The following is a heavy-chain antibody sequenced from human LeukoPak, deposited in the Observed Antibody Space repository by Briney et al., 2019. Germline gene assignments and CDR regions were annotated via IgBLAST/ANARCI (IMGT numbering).Heavy chain of an antibody. D-gene: IGHD3-22*01. V-gene: IGHV3-30*02. CDR1: GFTFSSYG. J-gene: IGHJ4*02. CDR3: AKNHVVVVVNYYFDY. CDR2: IRYDGSNK. Sequence: PGGSLRLSCAASGFTFSSYGMHWVRQAPGKGLEWVAFIRYDGSNKYYADSVKGRFTISRDNSKNTLYLQMNSLRAEDTAVYYCAKNHVVVVVNYYFDYWGQGTLVTVSS.